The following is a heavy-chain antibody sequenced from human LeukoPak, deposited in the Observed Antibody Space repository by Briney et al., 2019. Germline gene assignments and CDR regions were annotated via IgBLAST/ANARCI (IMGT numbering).Heavy chain of an antibody. CDR1: GYSFAIYW. J-gene: IGHJ4*02. V-gene: IGHV5-51*01. D-gene: IGHD2-2*01. CDR2: IYPGDSDT. CDR3: ARRSSIGWQPYYFDQ. Sequence: GESLKISCKASGYSFAIYWIGWVRQMPGKGLEWMGIIYPGDSDTRYSPSFQGQVTISADKSINTAYLQWSSLGASDTALYYCARRSSIGWQPYYFDQWGQGTLVTVSS.